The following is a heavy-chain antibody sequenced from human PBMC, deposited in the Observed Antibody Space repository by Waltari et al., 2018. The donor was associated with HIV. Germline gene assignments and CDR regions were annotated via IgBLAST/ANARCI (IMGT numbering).Heavy chain of an antibody. J-gene: IGHJ6*02. CDR3: AGGLGGDYLGYFYYGMDV. Sequence: QVQLQQWGTGLLKPSETLSLTCAVYGASFSGYYWTWIRQPPGKGLEWIGEINHSGDSNHNPSLKSRVSISVDTSKKQFSLKLSSVTAADTAVYYCAGGLGGDYLGYFYYGMDVWGQGTTVTVSS. V-gene: IGHV4-34*01. CDR2: INHSGDS. D-gene: IGHD4-17*01. CDR1: GASFSGYY.